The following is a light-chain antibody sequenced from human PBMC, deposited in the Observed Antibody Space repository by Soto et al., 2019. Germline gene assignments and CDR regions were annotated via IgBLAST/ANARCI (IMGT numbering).Light chain of an antibody. CDR3: QQYNNWPPIT. CDR1: RSISTY. Sequence: VLTQSPATLSLSPGERATLSCRASRSISTYLAWYQQKPGQAPRLLIYDTSTRATGIPARFSGSGSGTEFTLTISSLQSEDFAVYYCQQYNNWPPITFGQGTHWRL. J-gene: IGKJ5*01. V-gene: IGKV3-15*01. CDR2: DTS.